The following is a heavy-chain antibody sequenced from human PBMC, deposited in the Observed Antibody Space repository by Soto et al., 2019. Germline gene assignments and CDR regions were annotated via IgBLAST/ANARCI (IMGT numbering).Heavy chain of an antibody. CDR2: ISTSGHV. J-gene: IGHJ4*02. D-gene: IGHD3-3*01. V-gene: IGHV4-4*07. CDR3: ARDNNDFWSLYPLAFDY. Sequence: LSLTCSVSGGSLSKYYWSWIRQPAGKGLEWNGRISTSGHVVSKVSLRSRLTMSVDMSNNHFSLKLTSVTAADTAVYYCARDNNDFWSLYPLAFDYWGQGALVTVSS. CDR1: GGSLSKYY.